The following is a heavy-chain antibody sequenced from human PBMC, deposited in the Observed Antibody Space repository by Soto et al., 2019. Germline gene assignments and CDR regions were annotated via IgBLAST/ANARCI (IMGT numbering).Heavy chain of an antibody. J-gene: IGHJ6*02. Sequence: ASVKVSCKASGYTFTGYYMHWVRQAPGQGLEWMGWINPNSGDTNYAQKFQGWVTMTRDTSISTAYMELSRLRSDDTAVYYCARDLDFRPPAYYYYGMDVWGQGTTVTVSS. D-gene: IGHD2-2*01. V-gene: IGHV1-2*04. CDR3: ARDLDFRPPAYYYYGMDV. CDR1: GYTFTGYY. CDR2: INPNSGDT.